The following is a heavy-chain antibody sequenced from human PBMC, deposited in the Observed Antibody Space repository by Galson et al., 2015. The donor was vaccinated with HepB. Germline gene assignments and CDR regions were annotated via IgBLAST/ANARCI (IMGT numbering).Heavy chain of an antibody. CDR1: GYTLTELS. CDR3: ATPAGYYDSSGYCFDY. J-gene: IGHJ4*02. V-gene: IGHV1-24*01. Sequence: SVKVSCKVSGYTLTELSMHWVRQAPGKGLEWMGGFDPEDGETIYAQKFQGRVTMTEDTSTDTAYMELSSLRSEDTAVYYCATPAGYYDSSGYCFDYWGQGTLITVSS. D-gene: IGHD3-22*01. CDR2: FDPEDGET.